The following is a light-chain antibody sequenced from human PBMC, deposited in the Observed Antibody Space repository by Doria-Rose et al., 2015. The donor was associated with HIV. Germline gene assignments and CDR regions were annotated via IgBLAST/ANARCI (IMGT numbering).Light chain of an antibody. J-gene: IGKJ5*01. CDR1: QRVKSSY. CDR3: QQYGTSRGT. CDR2: DAS. V-gene: IGKV3-20*01. Sequence: TQSPGTLSLSPGERATLSCRASQRVKSSYLAWYQQKPGQAPRLLIYDASTRATGIPDRFSGSGSGTDFTLTISRLEPEDVAVYCRQQYGTSRGTFGQGTRLEIK.